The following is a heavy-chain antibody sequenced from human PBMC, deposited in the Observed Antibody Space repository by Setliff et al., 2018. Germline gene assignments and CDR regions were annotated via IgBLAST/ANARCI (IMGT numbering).Heavy chain of an antibody. CDR1: GYTFTSYG. V-gene: IGHV1-18*01. D-gene: IGHD1-1*01. CDR3: AREGVETRSSTDYRYYMDV. CDR2: ISA. Sequence: GASVKVSCKASGYTFTSYGINWVRQAPGQGLEWMGWISAYAQKFQGRVTMTTDTPTSTAYMELSSLRSEDTAMYYCAREGVETRSSTDYRYYMDVWGKGTTVTVSS. J-gene: IGHJ6*03.